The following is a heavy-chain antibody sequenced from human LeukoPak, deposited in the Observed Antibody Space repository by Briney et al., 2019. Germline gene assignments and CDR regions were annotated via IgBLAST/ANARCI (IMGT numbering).Heavy chain of an antibody. Sequence: SETLSLTCTVSGASVSSASYWTWIRQPPGKGVEWIAHIYNGVNTNYNPSLKSRVTISVDTSKNQFSLRLNSVTAADTAVYYCARHKGNSWAQDYWGQGTLVTVSS. D-gene: IGHD4-23*01. J-gene: IGHJ4*02. CDR3: ARHKGNSWAQDY. CDR2: IYNGVNT. CDR1: GASVSSASY. V-gene: IGHV4-61*01.